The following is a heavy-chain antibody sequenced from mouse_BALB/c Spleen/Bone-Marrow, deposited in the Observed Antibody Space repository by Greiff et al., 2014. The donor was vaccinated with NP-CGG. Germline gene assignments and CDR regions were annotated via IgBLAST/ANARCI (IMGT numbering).Heavy chain of an antibody. CDR3: TRHGGYYPYYYAMDY. D-gene: IGHD2-3*01. V-gene: IGHV5-12-1*01. CDR2: ISHGGGTT. Sequence: EVQLVESGGGSVKPGGSLKLSCAASGFAFSSYDMSWVRQTPEKRLEWVAYISHGGGTTYYSDTVKGRFTISRDNAKNTLYLQMSSLKSEDTAIYYCTRHGGYYPYYYAMDYWGQGTSVTVSS. CDR1: GFAFSSYD. J-gene: IGHJ4*01.